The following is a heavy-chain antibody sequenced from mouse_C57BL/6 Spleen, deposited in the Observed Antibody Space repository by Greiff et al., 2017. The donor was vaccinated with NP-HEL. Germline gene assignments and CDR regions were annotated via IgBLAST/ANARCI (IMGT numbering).Heavy chain of an antibody. Sequence: DVHLVESEGGLVQPGSSMKLSCTASGFTFSDYYMAWVRQVPEKGLEWVANINYDGSSTYYLDSLKSRFIISRDNAKNILYLQMSSLKSEDTATYYCAREGDYYGSSHFDYWGQGTTLTVSS. J-gene: IGHJ2*01. D-gene: IGHD1-1*01. CDR1: GFTFSDYY. CDR3: AREGDYYGSSHFDY. V-gene: IGHV5-16*01. CDR2: INYDGSST.